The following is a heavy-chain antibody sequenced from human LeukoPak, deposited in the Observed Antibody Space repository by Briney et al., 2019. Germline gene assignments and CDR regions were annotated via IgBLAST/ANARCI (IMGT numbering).Heavy chain of an antibody. D-gene: IGHD5-12*01. J-gene: IGHJ6*03. Sequence: PVRTLSLSCAASGFAFTSYEMNWVPEAPGEGLEWVSYFVSTTNSIYYADSVKGRFTISRDNAKKSLHLQMNSLRAEDTAVYYCARDKYSGLYYYMDVWGKGTTVTVSS. CDR3: ARDKYSGLYYYMDV. V-gene: IGHV3-48*03. CDR1: GFAFTSYE. CDR2: FVSTTNSI.